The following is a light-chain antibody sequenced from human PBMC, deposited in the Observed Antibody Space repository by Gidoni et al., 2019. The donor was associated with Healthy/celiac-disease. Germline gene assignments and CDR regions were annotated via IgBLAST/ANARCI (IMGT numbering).Light chain of an antibody. CDR2: KVS. V-gene: IGKV2-30*01. CDR3: MQGTHWPPA. CDR1: QSLVYSDGNTS. J-gene: IGKJ1*01. Sequence: DVVMTQPLLSLPVTLGQPASIPCRSSQSLVYSDGNTSLNWFQQRPGQSPRRLIYKVSNRGAGGPDMFSGSGAGTDFTRRISRVEAEDVGVCYWMQGTHWPPAFGQGTKVEIK.